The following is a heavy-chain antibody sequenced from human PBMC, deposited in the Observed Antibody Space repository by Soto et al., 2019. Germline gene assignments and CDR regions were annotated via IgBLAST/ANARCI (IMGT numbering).Heavy chain of an antibody. D-gene: IGHD6-19*01. Sequence: SETLSLTCTVSGGSISSGGYSWSWIRQPPRKGLEWIGYIYHSGSTYYNPSLKSRVTISVDTSNNQFSLKLSSVTAADTAVYYCASYSSGWYDPEERYFDYWGQGTLVTVSS. V-gene: IGHV4-30-2*01. J-gene: IGHJ4*02. CDR1: GGSISSGGYS. CDR3: ASYSSGWYDPEERYFDY. CDR2: IYHSGST.